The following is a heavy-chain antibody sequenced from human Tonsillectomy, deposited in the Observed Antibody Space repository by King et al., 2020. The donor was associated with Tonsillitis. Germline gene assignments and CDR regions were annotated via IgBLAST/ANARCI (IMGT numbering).Heavy chain of an antibody. Sequence: VQLQQWGAGLLKPSETLSLTCAVYGGSFSGYYWNWIRQPPGKGLEWIGEINNSGSTNYNPSLKSRVTILVDTSKNQFSLKLSSVTAADTAVYYCARGRMGLLWRPLDYWGQGTLFTVSS. J-gene: IGHJ4*02. CDR3: ARGRMGLLWRPLDY. D-gene: IGHD1-26*01. CDR1: GGSFSGYY. CDR2: INNSGST. V-gene: IGHV4-34*01.